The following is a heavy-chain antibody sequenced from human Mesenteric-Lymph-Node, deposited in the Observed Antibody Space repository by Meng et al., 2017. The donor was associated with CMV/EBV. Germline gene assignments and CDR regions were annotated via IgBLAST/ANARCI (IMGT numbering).Heavy chain of an antibody. D-gene: IGHD2-2*01. CDR2: IYSGGSTT. V-gene: IGHV3-23*03. Sequence: GESLKISCAASGFTFSSYAMSWVRQAPGKGLEWVSIIYSGGSTTYYTDSVKGRFTISRDDAENSLFLQMNSLRAEDTAVYYCVRVPLTPTAIEGAFDYWGQGTLVTVSS. J-gene: IGHJ4*02. CDR1: GFTFSSYA. CDR3: VRVPLTPTAIEGAFDY.